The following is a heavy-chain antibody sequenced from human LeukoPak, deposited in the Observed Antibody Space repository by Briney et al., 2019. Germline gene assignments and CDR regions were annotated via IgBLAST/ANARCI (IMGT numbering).Heavy chain of an antibody. CDR1: GFTFSNYG. CDR3: AREWGRIAVAGGPGY. D-gene: IGHD6-19*01. Sequence: GGSLRLSCAASGFTFSNYGMHWVRQAPGKGLEWVALIWYDGRTKFHADSVKGRFTISRNNSKNTLYLQMDSLRDEDTAVYYCAREWGRIAVAGGPGYWGQGTRVTVSS. J-gene: IGHJ4*02. V-gene: IGHV3-33*01. CDR2: IWYDGRTK.